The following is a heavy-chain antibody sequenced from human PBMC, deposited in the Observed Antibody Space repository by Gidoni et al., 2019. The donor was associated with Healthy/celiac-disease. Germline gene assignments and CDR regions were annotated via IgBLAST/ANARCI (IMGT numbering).Heavy chain of an antibody. CDR1: GYTLTELS. Sequence: QVQLVQSGAEVKKPGASVKVSCKVSGYTLTELSMHWVRQAPGKGLEWMGGFDPEDGETIYAQKFQGRVTRTEDTSTDTAYMELSSLRSEDTAVYYCATAHTAMVHFDLWGRGTLVTVSS. CDR3: ATAHTAMVHFDL. V-gene: IGHV1-24*01. CDR2: FDPEDGET. J-gene: IGHJ2*01. D-gene: IGHD5-18*01.